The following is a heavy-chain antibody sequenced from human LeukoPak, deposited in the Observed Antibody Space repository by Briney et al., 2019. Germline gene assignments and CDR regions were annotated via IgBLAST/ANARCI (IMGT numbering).Heavy chain of an antibody. D-gene: IGHD3-10*01. V-gene: IGHV4-34*01. CDR1: GGSFSGYY. CDR3: ARLPTWFGEYDY. Sequence: PSETLSLTCAVYGGSFSGYYWSWIRQPPGKGLEWIGEINHSGSTNYNPSLKSRVTISVDTSKNQFSLKLSSVTAADTAVYYCARLPTWFGEYDYWGQGTLVTVSS. J-gene: IGHJ4*02. CDR2: INHSGST.